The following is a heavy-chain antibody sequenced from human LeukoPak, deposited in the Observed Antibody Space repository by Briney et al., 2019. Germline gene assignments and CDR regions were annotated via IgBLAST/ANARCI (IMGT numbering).Heavy chain of an antibody. Sequence: GGSLRLSCAASGFTVSSNYMSWVRQAPGKGLEWVSGIKWNGGSTGYADSVKGRFTISRDNAKNSLYLQMNSLRAEDTALYYCARGGITIFGVVIPPDYWGQGTLVTVSS. CDR3: ARGGITIFGVVIPPDY. CDR2: IKWNGGST. D-gene: IGHD3-3*01. V-gene: IGHV3-20*04. CDR1: GFTVSSNY. J-gene: IGHJ4*02.